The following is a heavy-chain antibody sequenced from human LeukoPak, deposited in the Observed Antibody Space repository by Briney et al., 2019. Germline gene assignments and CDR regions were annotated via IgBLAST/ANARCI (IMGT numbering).Heavy chain of an antibody. V-gene: IGHV4-34*01. CDR1: GGSFSGYY. Sequence: SETLSLTCAVYGGSFSGYYWSWIRQPPGKGLEWIGEINHSGSTNYNPSLKSRVTISVDTSKNQFSLKLSSVTAADTAVYYCARPPFWGSSWYTGWFDPWGQGTLVTVSS. CDR3: ARPPFWGSSWYTGWFDP. J-gene: IGHJ5*02. D-gene: IGHD6-13*01. CDR2: INHSGST.